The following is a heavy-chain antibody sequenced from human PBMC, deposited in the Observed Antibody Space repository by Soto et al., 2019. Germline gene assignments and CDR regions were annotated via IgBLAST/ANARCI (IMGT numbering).Heavy chain of an antibody. CDR3: ARASSLDFDF. D-gene: IGHD3-16*01. J-gene: IGHJ4*02. Sequence: GGSLRLSCTTSGFTFGDYALSWVRQAPGKGLEWVGFIRRNAYGGTTDYAASVKGRFTISRDDSKSIAYLQMNSLRTEDTALYYCARASSLDFDFWGQGTLVTVSS. CDR2: IRRNAYGGTT. CDR1: GFTFGDYA. V-gene: IGHV3-49*04.